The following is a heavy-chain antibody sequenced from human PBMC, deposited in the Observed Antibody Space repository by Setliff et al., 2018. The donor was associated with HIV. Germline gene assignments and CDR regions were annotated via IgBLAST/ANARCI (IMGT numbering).Heavy chain of an antibody. CDR1: GLTFSSYA. Sequence: GSLRLSCAASGLTFSSYAMSWVRQAPGKGLEWVSSISGSGGSPYYADSVKGRFTISRDNSKNTLYLQMNSLRAEDTAVYYCVKARVDGDYYYYYYMDVWGKGTTVTVSS. D-gene: IGHD4-17*01. J-gene: IGHJ6*03. CDR3: VKARVDGDYYYYYYMDV. CDR2: ISGSGGSP. V-gene: IGHV3-23*01.